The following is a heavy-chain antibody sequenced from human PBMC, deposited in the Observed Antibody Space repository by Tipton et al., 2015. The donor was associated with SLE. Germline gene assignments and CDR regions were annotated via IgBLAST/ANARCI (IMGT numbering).Heavy chain of an antibody. CDR2: LYNSGST. V-gene: IGHV4-59*08. Sequence: GLVKPSETLSLTCVVSGSSLSSYYWSWVRQSPGKGLEWIGYLYNSGSTDYNPSLRSRVTISGDTSKRQVSLKLASVSAADTAVYYCARHGGSMYYYGMDVWGQGTTVIVSS. CDR3: ARHGGSMYYYGMDV. D-gene: IGHD2-15*01. CDR1: GSSLSSYY. J-gene: IGHJ6*02.